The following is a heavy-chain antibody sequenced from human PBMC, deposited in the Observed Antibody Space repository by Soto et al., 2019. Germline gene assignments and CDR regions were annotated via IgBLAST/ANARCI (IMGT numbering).Heavy chain of an antibody. D-gene: IGHD1-7*01. CDR3: RRDWDYPVL. Sequence: EVQLVESGGGLVKPGGSLRLSCAASGFTFSNAWMSWVRQAPGKGLEGVGGVRSKADGGTTDYAAPVKGRFTISRNDSENTLYLQMNSLKIDDTAVYYCRRDWDYPVLWGQGTLVTVSS. CDR2: VRSKADGGTT. CDR1: GFTFSNAW. V-gene: IGHV3-15*01. J-gene: IGHJ4*02.